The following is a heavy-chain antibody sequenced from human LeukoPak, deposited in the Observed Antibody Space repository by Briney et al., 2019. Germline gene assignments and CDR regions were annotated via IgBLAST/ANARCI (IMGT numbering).Heavy chain of an antibody. CDR2: IYYSGST. V-gene: IGHV4-39*07. J-gene: IGHJ3*02. D-gene: IGHD3-22*01. CDR3: ARDLSPIVVVANDAFDI. CDR1: GGSISSSSYY. Sequence: PSETLSLTCTVSGGSISSSSYYWGWIRQPPGKGLEWIGSIYYSGSTYYNPSLKSRVTISVDTSKNQFSLKLSSVTAADTAVYYCARDLSPIVVVANDAFDIWGQGTMVTVSS.